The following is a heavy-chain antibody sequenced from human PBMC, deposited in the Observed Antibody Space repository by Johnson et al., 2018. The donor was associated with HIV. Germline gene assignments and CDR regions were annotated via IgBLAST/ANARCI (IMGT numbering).Heavy chain of an antibody. V-gene: IGHV3-30*04. CDR2: VSYDGTNK. D-gene: IGHD3-3*01. Sequence: QVQLVESGGGVVQPGRSLRLSCAASGFTFSSYAMHWVRQAPGKGLEWVAVVSYDGTNKYYADSVKGRFTISRDNSKNTLYLEMNSLRAEDTAVYYCASGAYYDFWSGLAHAFDIWGLGTMVTVSS. CDR1: GFTFSSYA. J-gene: IGHJ3*02. CDR3: ASGAYYDFWSGLAHAFDI.